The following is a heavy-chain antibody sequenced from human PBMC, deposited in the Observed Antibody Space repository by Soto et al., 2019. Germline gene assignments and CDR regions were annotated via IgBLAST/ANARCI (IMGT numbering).Heavy chain of an antibody. CDR1: GGSISSSSYY. V-gene: IGHV4-39*01. Sequence: SETLSLTCTVSGGSISSSSYYWGWIRQPPGKGLEWIGSIYYSGSTYYNPSLKSRVTISVDTSKNQFSLKLSSVTAADTAVYYCARNPRKIFPRFDNWARETLVTVSS. D-gene: IGHD3-9*01. CDR2: IYYSGST. J-gene: IGHJ4*02. CDR3: ARNPRKIFPRFDN.